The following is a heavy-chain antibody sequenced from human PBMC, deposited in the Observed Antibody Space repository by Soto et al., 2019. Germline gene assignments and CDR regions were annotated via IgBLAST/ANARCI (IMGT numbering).Heavy chain of an antibody. D-gene: IGHD6-13*01. Sequence: PGGSLRLSCAASGFTFSSYGMHWVRQAPGKGLEWVAVIWYDGSNKYYADSVKGRFTISRDSSKNTLYLQMNSLRAEDTAVYYCARDATPPLYSSPINWFDPWGQGTLVTVSS. V-gene: IGHV3-33*01. CDR2: IWYDGSNK. CDR3: ARDATPPLYSSPINWFDP. CDR1: GFTFSSYG. J-gene: IGHJ5*02.